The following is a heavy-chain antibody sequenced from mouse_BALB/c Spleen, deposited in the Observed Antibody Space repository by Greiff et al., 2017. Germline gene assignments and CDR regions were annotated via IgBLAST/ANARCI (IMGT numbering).Heavy chain of an antibody. J-gene: IGHJ4*01. Sequence: VKVVESGPGLVAPSQSLSITCTVSGFSLTGYGVNWVRQPPGKGLEWLGMIWGDGSTDYNSALKSRLSISKDNSKSQVFLKMNSLQTDDTARYYCASTMITTLYAMDYWGQGTSVTVSS. V-gene: IGHV2-6-7*01. CDR3: ASTMITTLYAMDY. CDR1: GFSLTGYG. CDR2: IWGDGST. D-gene: IGHD2-4*01.